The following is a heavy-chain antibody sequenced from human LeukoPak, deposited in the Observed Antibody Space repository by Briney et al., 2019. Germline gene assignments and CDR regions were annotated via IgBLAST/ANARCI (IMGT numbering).Heavy chain of an antibody. CDR1: GFTFSSYA. CDR2: ISYDGSNK. Sequence: GGSLRLSCAASGFTFSSYAMHWVRQAPGKGLEWGAVISYDGSNKYYADSVKGPFTSSRDNSKNTLYLQMNSLRAEDTAVYYCARDGESGQWLYYFDYWGQGTLVTVSS. D-gene: IGHD6-19*01. CDR3: ARDGESGQWLYYFDY. J-gene: IGHJ4*02. V-gene: IGHV3-30*04.